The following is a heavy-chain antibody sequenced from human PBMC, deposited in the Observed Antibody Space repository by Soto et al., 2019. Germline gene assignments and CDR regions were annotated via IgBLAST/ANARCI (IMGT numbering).Heavy chain of an antibody. D-gene: IGHD5-12*01. CDR1: GYSFTSYW. V-gene: IGHV5-51*01. CDR3: ARGYSGYAAQNYYGMDV. Sequence: PGESLKISCKGSGYSFTSYWIGWVRQMPGKGLEWMGIIYPGDSDTRYSPSFQGQVTISADKSISTAYMELSSLRSEDTAVYYCARGYSGYAAQNYYGMDVWGQGTTVTVSS. CDR2: IYPGDSDT. J-gene: IGHJ6*02.